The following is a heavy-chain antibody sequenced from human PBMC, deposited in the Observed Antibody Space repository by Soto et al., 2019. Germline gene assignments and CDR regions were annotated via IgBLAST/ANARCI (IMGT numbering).Heavy chain of an antibody. J-gene: IGHJ3*02. CDR2: SSAYNGNT. CDR3: ARVGDYDFWSGYWGDAFDI. V-gene: IGHV1-18*04. Sequence: QVPLVQSGAEVKKPGASVKVSCKASGYTFTSYGITWVRQAPGQGLEWMGWSSAYNGNTNYAQKLQGRVTMTTDTSTSTAYMELRSLRSDDTAVYYCARVGDYDFWSGYWGDAFDIWGQGTMVTVSS. CDR1: GYTFTSYG. D-gene: IGHD3-3*01.